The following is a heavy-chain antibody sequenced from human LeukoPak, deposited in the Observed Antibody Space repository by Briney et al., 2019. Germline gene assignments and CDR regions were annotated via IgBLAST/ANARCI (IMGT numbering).Heavy chain of an antibody. CDR3: AREPAKTYYYDSSGYYYGY. V-gene: IGHV1-69*05. CDR1: GGTFSSYA. J-gene: IGHJ4*02. D-gene: IGHD3-22*01. CDR2: IIPIFGTA. Sequence: GASVKVSCKASGGTFSSYAISWVRQAPGQGLEWMGGIIPIFGTANYAQKFQGRVTITTDESTSTAYMELSSLRSGDTAVYYCAREPAKTYYYDSSGYYYGYWGQGTLVTVSS.